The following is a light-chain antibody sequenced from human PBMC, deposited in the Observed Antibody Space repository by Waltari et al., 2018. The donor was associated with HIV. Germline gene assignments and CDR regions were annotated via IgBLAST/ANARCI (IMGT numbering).Light chain of an antibody. Sequence: EIVLTQSPGTLSLSPGERATLFCGASQSNSRSDWAWYQQTPGQSPRLLIYGASSRATDIPDRFTGSGSGTDFTLTISRLEPEDFVIYYCQQYGTSPWTFGQGTKVEIK. CDR2: GAS. J-gene: IGKJ1*01. V-gene: IGKV3-20*01. CDR1: QSNSRSD. CDR3: QQYGTSPWT.